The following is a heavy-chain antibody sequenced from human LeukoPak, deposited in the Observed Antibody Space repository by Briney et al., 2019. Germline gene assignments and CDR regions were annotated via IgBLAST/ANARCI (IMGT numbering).Heavy chain of an antibody. Sequence: PGGSLRLSSAASGFTFSSYSMHWVRQAPGKGLEWVSSISSSSSYIYYADSVKGRFTISRDNAKNSLYLQINSLRAEDTAVYYCARELTGFDYWGQGTLVTVSS. CDR1: GFTFSSYS. CDR2: ISSSSSYI. CDR3: ARELTGFDY. V-gene: IGHV3-21*01. J-gene: IGHJ4*02. D-gene: IGHD1-14*01.